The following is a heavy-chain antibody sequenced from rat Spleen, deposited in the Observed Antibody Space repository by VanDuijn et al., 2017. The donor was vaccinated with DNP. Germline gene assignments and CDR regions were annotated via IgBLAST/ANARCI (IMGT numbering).Heavy chain of an antibody. CDR3: ARGLNYGGYNYYWYFDF. J-gene: IGHJ1*01. D-gene: IGHD1-11*01. Sequence: EVQLQESGPGLVKPSQSLSLTCSVTGYSITSSYRWNWIRKFPGNKLEWMGYINSAGSTNYNPSLKSRISITRDTSKNQFFLQVNSVTTEDTATYYCARGLNYGGYNYYWYFDFWGPGIMVTVSS. V-gene: IGHV3-3*01. CDR2: INSAGST. CDR1: GYSITSSYR.